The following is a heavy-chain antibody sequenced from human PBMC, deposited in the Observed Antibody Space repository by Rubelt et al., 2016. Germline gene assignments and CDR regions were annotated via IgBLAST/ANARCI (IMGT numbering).Heavy chain of an antibody. CDR2: ISWDYDK. D-gene: IGHD4-17*01. V-gene: IGHV2-5*02. CDR1: GFSLSTSGVG. Sequence: QITLKESGPTLVKPTQTLTLTCTFSGFSLSTSGVGVGWIRQPPGKALEWLALISWDYDKRYSPSLKGRLTITKDTSKNQVVLTMTKMDPVDTATYYCAHMGEDYGDYKRDYYYYGMDVWGQGTTVTVSS. J-gene: IGHJ6*02. CDR3: AHMGEDYGDYKRDYYYYGMDV.